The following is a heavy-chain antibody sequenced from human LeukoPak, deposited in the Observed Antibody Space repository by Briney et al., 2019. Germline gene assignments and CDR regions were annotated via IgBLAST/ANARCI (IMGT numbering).Heavy chain of an antibody. V-gene: IGHV3-11*06. D-gene: IGHD3-22*01. CDR2: ISSSSSYT. Sequence: PGGSLRLSCAASGFTFSDYYMSWIRQAPGKGLEWVSYISSSSSYTNYADSVKGRFTISRDNSKNTLYLQVNSLRAEDTAVYYCARESDSSGYYDLDYWGQGTLVTVSS. CDR1: GFTFSDYY. J-gene: IGHJ4*02. CDR3: ARESDSSGYYDLDY.